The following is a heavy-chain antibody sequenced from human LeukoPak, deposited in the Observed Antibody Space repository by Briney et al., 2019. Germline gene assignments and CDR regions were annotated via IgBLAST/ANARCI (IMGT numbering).Heavy chain of an antibody. CDR3: ATSPRGYDSNFDY. J-gene: IGHJ4*02. D-gene: IGHD5-12*01. V-gene: IGHV3-23*01. Sequence: PGGSLRLSCAASGFTFSSYAMSWVRQAPGKGLEWVSAISGSGGSTYYADSVKGRFTTSRDNSKNTLYLQMNSLRAEDTAVYYCATSPRGYDSNFDYWGQGTLVTVSS. CDR2: ISGSGGST. CDR1: GFTFSSYA.